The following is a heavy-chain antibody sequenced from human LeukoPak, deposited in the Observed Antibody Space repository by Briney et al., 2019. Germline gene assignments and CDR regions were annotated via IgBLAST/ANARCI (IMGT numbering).Heavy chain of an antibody. Sequence: SETLSLTCAVYGRSFSGYYRSWIRQPPGKGLEWIGEINHSGSTNYNPSLKSRVTISVDTSKNQFSLKLSSVTAADTAVYYCARGRGVATTPKRAKNFDYWGQGTLVTVSS. D-gene: IGHD5-24*01. V-gene: IGHV4-34*01. CDR3: ARGRGVATTPKRAKNFDY. CDR1: GRSFSGYY. CDR2: INHSGST. J-gene: IGHJ4*02.